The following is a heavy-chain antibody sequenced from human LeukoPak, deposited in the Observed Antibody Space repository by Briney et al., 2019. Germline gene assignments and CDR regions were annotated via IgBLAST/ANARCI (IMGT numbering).Heavy chain of an antibody. Sequence: GGSLRLSCVASGFTFRLYVMTWVRQAPGKGLEWVSAITGSGGSIYYADSVRGRFTISRDNSKNTLYLQMNSLRAEDTAVYYCAKGVTIYTNSGLGYWGQGTLVTVSS. V-gene: IGHV3-23*01. J-gene: IGHJ4*02. CDR2: ITGSGGSI. CDR1: GFTFRLYV. D-gene: IGHD7-27*01. CDR3: AKGVTIYTNSGLGY.